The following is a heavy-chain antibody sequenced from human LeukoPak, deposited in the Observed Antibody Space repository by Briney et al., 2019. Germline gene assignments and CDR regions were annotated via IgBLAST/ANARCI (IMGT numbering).Heavy chain of an antibody. CDR3: AKDMLGYCSGGSCPGFDY. J-gene: IGHJ4*02. CDR1: GFTFSSYG. CDR2: IRYDGGNK. Sequence: GGSLRLSCAASGFTFSSYGMHWVRQAPGKGLEWVAFIRYDGGNKYYADSVKGRFTISRDNSKNTLYLQMNSLRAEDTAVYYCAKDMLGYCSGGSCPGFDYWGQGTLVTVSS. D-gene: IGHD2-15*01. V-gene: IGHV3-30*02.